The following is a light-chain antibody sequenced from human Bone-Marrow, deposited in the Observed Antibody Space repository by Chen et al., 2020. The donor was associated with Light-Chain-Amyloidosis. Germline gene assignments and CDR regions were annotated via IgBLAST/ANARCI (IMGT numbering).Light chain of an antibody. CDR3: QQYGTSPLT. V-gene: IGKV3-20*01. CDR1: QTISSNY. CDR2: GSS. Sequence: EIVLTHYPGSLSLSPGEGANLSCKASQTISSNYVTWYQQKFGQAPRLLIYGSSSRATGIPDRFTGSGSGTDFTLTINRLEPEDFAMYYCQQYGTSPLTVGGGTKVEIK. J-gene: IGKJ4*01.